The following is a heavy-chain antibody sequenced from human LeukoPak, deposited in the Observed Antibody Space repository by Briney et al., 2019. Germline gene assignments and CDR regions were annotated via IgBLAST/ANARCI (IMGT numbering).Heavy chain of an antibody. V-gene: IGHV3-23*01. D-gene: IGHD2-15*01. J-gene: IGHJ4*02. CDR3: AKARSVAVEAATNY. Sequence: PGGSLRLSCAASGFTFSNYAMNWVRQAPGKGLEWVTAISGNGGSTYYADSVKGRFSISRDNSKNTLFLQMNSPTAEDTGVYYRAKARSVAVEAATNYWGQGTLVTVSS. CDR2: ISGNGGST. CDR1: GFTFSNYA.